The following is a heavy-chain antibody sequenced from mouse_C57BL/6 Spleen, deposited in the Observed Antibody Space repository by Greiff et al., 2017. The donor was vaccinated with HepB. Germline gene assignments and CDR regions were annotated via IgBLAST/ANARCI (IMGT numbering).Heavy chain of an antibody. CDR1: GYSFTSYY. J-gene: IGHJ2*01. V-gene: IGHV1-66*01. Sequence: VQLKESGPELVKPGASVKISCKASGYSFTSYYIHWVKQRPGQGLEWIGWIYPGSGNTKYNEKFKGKATLTADTSSSTAYMQLSSLTSEDSAVYYCAKGPDHYGSRYFDYWGQGTTLTVSS. D-gene: IGHD1-1*01. CDR2: IYPGSGNT. CDR3: AKGPDHYGSRYFDY.